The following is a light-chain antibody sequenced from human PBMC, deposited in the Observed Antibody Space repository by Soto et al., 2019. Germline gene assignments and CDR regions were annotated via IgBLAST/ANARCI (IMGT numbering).Light chain of an antibody. CDR1: SSNIGAGYD. CDR3: QSYDSSLSGYV. CDR2: GNS. Sequence: QSVLTQPPSVYGAPGQRVTISCTGSSSNIGAGYDVHWYQQLPGTAPKLLIYGNSNRPSGVPDRFSGSKSGTSASLAITGPQAEFLADCYGQSYDSSLSGYVCGSGTKFT. J-gene: IGLJ1*01. V-gene: IGLV1-40*01.